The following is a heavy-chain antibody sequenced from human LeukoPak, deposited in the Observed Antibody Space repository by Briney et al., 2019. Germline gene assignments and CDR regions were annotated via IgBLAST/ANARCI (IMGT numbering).Heavy chain of an antibody. CDR1: GFAFNTYS. CDR2: IFSSSTYI. V-gene: IGHV3-21*01. J-gene: IGHJ4*02. Sequence: GESLRLSCAASGFAFNTYSMNWVRQAPGKGLEWVSFIFSSSTYIYYTDSVKGRFTISRDNAKNSLYLQMNSLRAEDTAVYYCARALWFGETFPAYWGQGTLVTVSS. CDR3: ARALWFGETFPAY. D-gene: IGHD3-10*01.